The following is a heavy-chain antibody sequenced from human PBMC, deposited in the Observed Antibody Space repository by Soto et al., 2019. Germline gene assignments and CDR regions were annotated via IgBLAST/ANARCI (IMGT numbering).Heavy chain of an antibody. CDR2: IIPIFGTA. J-gene: IGHJ6*02. V-gene: IGHV1-69*12. CDR1: GGTFSSYA. Sequence: QVQLVQSGAEVKKPGSSVKVSCKASGGTFSSYAINWVRQAPGQGLEWMGGIIPIFGTANYAQKFQGRVTITADESTSPAYMELSSLRSEDTAVYYCARGDSPGGQNYYYGMDVWGQGTTVTVSS. D-gene: IGHD3-10*01. CDR3: ARGDSPGGQNYYYGMDV.